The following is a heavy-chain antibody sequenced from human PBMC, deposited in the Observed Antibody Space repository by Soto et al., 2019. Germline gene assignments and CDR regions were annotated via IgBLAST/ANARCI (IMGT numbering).Heavy chain of an antibody. D-gene: IGHD1-1*01. CDR1: GFTVSSNY. J-gene: IGHJ5*02. CDR3: AKGPSGTGTWLDP. Sequence: GGSLRLSCAASGFTVSSNYMSWVRQAPGKGLEWVSVIYSGGSTYYADSVKGRFTISRDNSKNTLYVQMNSLRAEDTAVYYCAKGPSGTGTWLDPWGQGTLVNVSP. CDR2: IYSGGST. V-gene: IGHV3-53*01.